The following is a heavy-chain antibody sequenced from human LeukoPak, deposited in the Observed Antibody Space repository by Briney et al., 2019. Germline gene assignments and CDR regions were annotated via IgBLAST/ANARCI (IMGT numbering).Heavy chain of an antibody. CDR2: INPNSGGT. Sequence: ASVKVSCKASGYTFTGYYMHWVRQAPGQGLEWMGWINPNSGGTNYAQKFQGRVTMTRDTSISTAYMELSRLRSDDTAIYYCARLTGGGSYWGYFDYWGQGNLVTVSS. D-gene: IGHD1-26*01. CDR3: ARLTGGGSYWGYFDY. CDR1: GYTFTGYY. V-gene: IGHV1-2*02. J-gene: IGHJ4*02.